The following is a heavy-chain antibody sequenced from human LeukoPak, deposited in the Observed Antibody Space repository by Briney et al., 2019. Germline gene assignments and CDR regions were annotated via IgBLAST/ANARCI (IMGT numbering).Heavy chain of an antibody. V-gene: IGHV3-23*01. J-gene: IGHJ4*02. CDR2: FSGSGGGT. Sequence: GGSLRLSCAASGFTFSSYAMSWVRQAPGKGLEWVSAFSGSGGGTYYADSVKGRFTISRDNSKNTLYLQMNSLRAEDTAVYYCATYRAWVTMIRGPEHWGQGTLVTVSS. D-gene: IGHD3-10*01. CDR3: ATYRAWVTMIRGPEH. CDR1: GFTFSSYA.